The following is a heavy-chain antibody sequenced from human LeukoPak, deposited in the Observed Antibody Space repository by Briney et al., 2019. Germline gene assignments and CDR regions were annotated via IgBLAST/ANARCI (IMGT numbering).Heavy chain of an antibody. D-gene: IGHD3-22*01. CDR2: IKQDGSEK. CDR1: GFTFSSYW. Sequence: GGSLRLSCAASGFTFSSYWMSWVRQAPGKGLEWVANIKQDGSEKYYVDPVKGRFTISRDNAKNSLYLQMNSLRAEDTAVYYCARPYYYDSNGYYYYWGQGTLVTVSS. CDR3: ARPYYYDSNGYYYY. J-gene: IGHJ4*02. V-gene: IGHV3-7*01.